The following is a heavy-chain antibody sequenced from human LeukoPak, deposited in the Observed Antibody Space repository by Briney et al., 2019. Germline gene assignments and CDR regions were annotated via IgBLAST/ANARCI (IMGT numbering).Heavy chain of an antibody. CDR3: ARDYYYGMDV. CDR1: GDSFSSYSAA. J-gene: IGHJ6*02. CDR2: TYYRSKWYN. Sequence: SQTLSLTCAISGDSFSSYSAAWNWIRQSPSRGLEWLGRTYYRSKWYNEYAVSVKSRITINPDTSKNQFSLHLNSVTPGDTAVYYCARDYYYGMDVWGQGTTVTVSS. V-gene: IGHV6-1*01.